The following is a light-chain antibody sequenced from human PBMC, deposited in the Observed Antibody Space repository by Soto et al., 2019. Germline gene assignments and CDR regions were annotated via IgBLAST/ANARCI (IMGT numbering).Light chain of an antibody. J-gene: IGKJ1*01. CDR3: QQRGT. V-gene: IGKV1-39*01. CDR1: QSISSY. Sequence: DIQMTQSPSSLSASVGDRVTITCRASQSISSYLNWYQQKPGKAPKLLIYAASSLQSGVPSRFSGSGSGTDFTLTISSLQPEDVATYYCQQRGTFGLGTKVDIK. CDR2: AAS.